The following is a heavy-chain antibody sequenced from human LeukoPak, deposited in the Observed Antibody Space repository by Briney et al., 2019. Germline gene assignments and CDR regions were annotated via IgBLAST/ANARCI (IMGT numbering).Heavy chain of an antibody. CDR2: ISWNSGSI. Sequence: GGSLRLSCAASGFTFDDYAMHWVRQAPGKGLEWVSGISWNSGSIGYADSVKGRFTISRDNAKNSLYLQMSSLRAEDTALYYCAKDYDSSGYYALYFDYWGQGTLVTVSS. J-gene: IGHJ4*02. CDR1: GFTFDDYA. CDR3: AKDYDSSGYYALYFDY. V-gene: IGHV3-9*01. D-gene: IGHD3-22*01.